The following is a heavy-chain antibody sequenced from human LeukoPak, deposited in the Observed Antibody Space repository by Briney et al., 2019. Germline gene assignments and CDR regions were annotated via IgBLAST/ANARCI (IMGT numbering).Heavy chain of an antibody. J-gene: IGHJ4*02. D-gene: IGHD6-13*01. Sequence: KPSETLSLTCTVSGGSISSYYWSWIRQPPGKGLEWIGYIYYSGSTNYNPSLKSRVTISVDTSKNQFSLKLSSVTAADTAVYYCARLYSSSWYGGINYWGQGTLVTVSS. CDR3: ARLYSSSWYGGINY. CDR1: GGSISSYY. V-gene: IGHV4-59*01. CDR2: IYYSGST.